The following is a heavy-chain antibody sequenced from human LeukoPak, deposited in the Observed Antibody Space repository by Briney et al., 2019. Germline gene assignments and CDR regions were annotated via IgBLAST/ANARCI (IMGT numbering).Heavy chain of an antibody. V-gene: IGHV3-30*04. CDR2: ISYDGSNK. CDR3: ARALPGYFDDPFDY. CDR1: GFTFSSYA. Sequence: GGSLRLSCAASGFTFSSYAMHWVRQAPGKGLEWVAVISYDGSNKYYADSVKGRFTISRDNSKNTLYLQMNSLRAEDTAVYYCARALPGYFDDPFDYWGQGTLVTVSS. D-gene: IGHD3-9*01. J-gene: IGHJ4*02.